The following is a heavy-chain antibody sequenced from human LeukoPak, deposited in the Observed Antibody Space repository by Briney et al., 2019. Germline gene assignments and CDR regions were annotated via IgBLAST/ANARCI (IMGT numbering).Heavy chain of an antibody. V-gene: IGHV3-21*01. CDR3: ARDLSGNFDY. Sequence: GGSLRLSCAASGFTFSSYSMNWVRQAPGKGPEWVSSISSSSSYIYYADSVKGRFTISRDNAKNSLYLQMNSLRAEDTAVYYCARDLSGNFDYWGQGTLVTVSS. CDR2: ISSSSSYI. J-gene: IGHJ4*02. D-gene: IGHD2/OR15-2a*01. CDR1: GFTFSSYS.